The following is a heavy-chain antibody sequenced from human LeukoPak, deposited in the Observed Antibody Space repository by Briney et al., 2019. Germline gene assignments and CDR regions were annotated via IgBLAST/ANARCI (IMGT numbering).Heavy chain of an antibody. J-gene: IGHJ4*02. CDR2: IYYSGST. CDR1: GGSISSGGYY. Sequence: PSETLSLTCTVSGGSISSGGYYWSWIRQHPGKGLEWIGYIYYSGSTNYNPSLKSRVTISVDTSKNQFSLKLSSVPAADTAVYYCARHGFDYGDYEEAWYFDYWGQGTLVTVSS. D-gene: IGHD4-17*01. CDR3: ARHGFDYGDYEEAWYFDY. V-gene: IGHV4-61*08.